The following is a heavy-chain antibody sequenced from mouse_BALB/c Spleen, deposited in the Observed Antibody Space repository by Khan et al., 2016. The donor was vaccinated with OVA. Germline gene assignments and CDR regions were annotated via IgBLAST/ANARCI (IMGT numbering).Heavy chain of an antibody. Sequence: LQQSGAELVKAGASVKMSCKASGYTFTSYWMHWVKQWLGQGLEWFAETNPTNGRTYYNEKFKSKATLTVDKSSSTAYMLLSGPTFADSAVYYCASIKKIVATWFGSGGQGTTVAVSS. CDR3: ASIKKIVATWFGS. V-gene: IGHV1S81*02. CDR2: TNPTNGRT. D-gene: IGHD1-1*01. J-gene: IGHJ2*01. CDR1: GYTFTSYW.